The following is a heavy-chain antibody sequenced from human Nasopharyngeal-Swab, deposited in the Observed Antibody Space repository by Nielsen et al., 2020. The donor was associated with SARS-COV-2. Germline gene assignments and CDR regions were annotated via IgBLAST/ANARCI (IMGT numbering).Heavy chain of an antibody. D-gene: IGHD6-13*01. V-gene: IGHV3-30-3*01. CDR3: GASSRAFDI. J-gene: IGHJ3*02. Sequence: SCAASGFTFGSYAMHWVRQAPGKGLEWVAVISYDGSNKYYADSVKGRFTISRDNSKNTLYLQMNSLRAEDTAVYYCGASSRAFDIWGQGTMVTVSS. CDR1: GFTFGSYA. CDR2: ISYDGSNK.